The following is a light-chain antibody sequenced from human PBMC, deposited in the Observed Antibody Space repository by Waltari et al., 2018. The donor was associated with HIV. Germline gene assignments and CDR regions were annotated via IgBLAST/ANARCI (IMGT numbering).Light chain of an antibody. CDR1: ALPKSY. V-gene: IGLV3-10*01. CDR3: YSTDNKGDRGV. Sequence: SYELTQPPSVSVSPGQTARITCSGAALPKSYSYWYQQKSGQAPVLVIYKDNKRPSGITERFSGSSSGTMATLTISGAQVEDEADYYCYSTDNKGDRGVFGGGTKVSVL. J-gene: IGLJ2*01. CDR2: KDN.